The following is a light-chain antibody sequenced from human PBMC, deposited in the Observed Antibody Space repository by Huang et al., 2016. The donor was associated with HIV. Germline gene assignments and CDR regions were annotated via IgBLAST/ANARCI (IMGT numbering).Light chain of an antibody. J-gene: IGKJ1*01. Sequence: DIQMTQSPSSLSASVGDRVAITCRASQGIMNSLAWYQQKPGKAPKLLLYAASKLEGGVTSSFSGSGSGSVYTLTISSLQPEDVAVYHCQQYHGVPWTFGQGTKVEVK. V-gene: IGKV1-NL1*01. CDR3: QQYHGVPWT. CDR2: AAS. CDR1: QGIMNS.